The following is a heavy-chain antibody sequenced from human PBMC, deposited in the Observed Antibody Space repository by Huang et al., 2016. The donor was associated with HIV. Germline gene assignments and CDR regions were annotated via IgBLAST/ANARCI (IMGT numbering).Heavy chain of an antibody. J-gene: IGHJ4*02. CDR2: INHTRNT. D-gene: IGHD3-22*01. Sequence: QVQLEQWGAGLLKASATLSLTCAVYGGSFSGYYWNWLRQAPGKGLEWVGEINHTRNTNYTPSRKSRVNVSVDTSSQFSLYLTSLSAADTGTYFCARRYNSRRDYWGRGTLVTVHS. V-gene: IGHV4-34*02. CDR3: ARRYNSRRDY. CDR1: GGSFSGYY.